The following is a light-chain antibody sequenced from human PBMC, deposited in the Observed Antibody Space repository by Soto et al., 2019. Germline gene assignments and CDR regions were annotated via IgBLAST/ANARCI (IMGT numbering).Light chain of an antibody. V-gene: IGKV3-15*01. Sequence: EIKMAQSPDTLSVSPGERATLSCRASQSISSKLAWYQQRPGQAPRLLIYGASTRATGVPVRFRGGGSGTEFTLTISGLQSEDFAVYCCQQYDKWPPTFGGWTKVEIK. CDR3: QQYDKWPPT. CDR1: QSISSK. J-gene: IGKJ4*01. CDR2: GAS.